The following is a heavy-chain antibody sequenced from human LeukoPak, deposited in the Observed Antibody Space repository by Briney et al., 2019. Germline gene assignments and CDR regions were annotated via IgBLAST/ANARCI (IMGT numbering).Heavy chain of an antibody. CDR1: GFTFSSSA. J-gene: IGHJ4*02. CDR3: ARQRGYCSSGSCYFDY. Sequence: PGGSLRLSCAASGFTFSSSAMSWVRQAPGKGLEWVSAINPSGDDTYYAESVRGGFTISRDNSKNTVYLQMNSLRAEDTAAYYCARQRGYCSSGSCYFDYWGQGTLVTVSS. D-gene: IGHD2-15*01. CDR2: INPSGDDT. V-gene: IGHV3-23*01.